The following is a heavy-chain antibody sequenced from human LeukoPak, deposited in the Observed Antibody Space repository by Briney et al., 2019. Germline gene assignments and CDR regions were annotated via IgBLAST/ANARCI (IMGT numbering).Heavy chain of an antibody. D-gene: IGHD3-16*01. J-gene: IGHJ2*01. CDR2: ISGSGGNT. Sequence: GGSLRLSCAASGFTFSTYAMSWVRQAPGKGLEWVSAISGSGGNTHYANSVKGRFTISRDNSKNTLYVQMNSLRVEDTAVYYCTQGARADTYWYFDLWGRGTLVTVAS. CDR1: GFTFSTYA. V-gene: IGHV3-23*01. CDR3: TQGARADTYWYFDL.